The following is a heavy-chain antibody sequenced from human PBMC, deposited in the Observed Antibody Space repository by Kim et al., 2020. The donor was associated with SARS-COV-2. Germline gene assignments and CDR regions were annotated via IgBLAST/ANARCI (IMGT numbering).Heavy chain of an antibody. V-gene: IGHV3-30*04. CDR2: ISYDGSNK. J-gene: IGHJ4*02. CDR1: GFTFSSYA. CDR3: ASLATNIVATIGYSSGWYYFDY. D-gene: IGHD6-19*01. Sequence: GGSLRLSCAASGFTFSSYAMHWVRQAPGKGLEWVAVISYDGSNKYYADSVKGRFTISRDNSKNTLYLQMNSLRAEDTAVYYCASLATNIVATIGYSSGWYYFDYWGQGTLVTVSS.